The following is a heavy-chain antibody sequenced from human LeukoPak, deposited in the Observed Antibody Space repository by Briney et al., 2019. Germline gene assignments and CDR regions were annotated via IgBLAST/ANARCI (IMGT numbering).Heavy chain of an antibody. CDR2: IYYSGTT. CDR1: GDSISTTSYF. D-gene: IGHD6-13*01. CDR3: ARVYSSSHNWFDT. V-gene: IGHV4-39*07. J-gene: IGHJ5*02. Sequence: ASETLSLTCTVSGDSISTTSYFWAWIRQPPGEGLEWIGSIYYSGTTYYNSSLKSRVSISVETSKNHFSLKMSSLTAADTAVYYCARVYSSSHNWFDTWGQGTHVTVSS.